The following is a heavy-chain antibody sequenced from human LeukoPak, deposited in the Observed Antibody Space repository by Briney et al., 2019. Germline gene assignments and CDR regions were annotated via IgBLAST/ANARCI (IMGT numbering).Heavy chain of an antibody. Sequence: KPSETLSLTCTVSGGSISSSSYYWGWIRQPPGKGLEWIGSIYYSGSTYYNPSLKSRVTISVHTSKNQFSLKLSSVTAADTAVYYCARDVVVPAAQIDYWGQGTLVTDSS. CDR3: ARDVVVPAAQIDY. D-gene: IGHD2-2*01. V-gene: IGHV4-39*07. CDR1: GGSISSSSYY. J-gene: IGHJ4*02. CDR2: IYYSGST.